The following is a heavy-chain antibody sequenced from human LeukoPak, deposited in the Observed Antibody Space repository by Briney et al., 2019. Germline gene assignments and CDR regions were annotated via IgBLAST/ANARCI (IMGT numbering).Heavy chain of an antibody. Sequence: MHGESLKISCKGSGYSFTSYWICWVRQMPGKGLGWVGIIYTGDSDTRYSPSFQGQVTISADKSISTAYLQWSSLKASDTAMYYCASRTDDVELPKYWGQGNLVTVSS. J-gene: IGHJ4*02. CDR3: ASRTDDVELPKY. CDR1: GYSFTSYW. V-gene: IGHV5-51*01. D-gene: IGHD3-16*01. CDR2: IYTGDSDT.